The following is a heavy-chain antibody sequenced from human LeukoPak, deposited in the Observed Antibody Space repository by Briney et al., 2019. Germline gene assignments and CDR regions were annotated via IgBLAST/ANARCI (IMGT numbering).Heavy chain of an antibody. CDR1: GGTLSSYT. CDR2: IIPILGIA. Sequence: SVKVSCKASGGTLSSYTISWVRQAPGQGLEWMGRIIPILGIANYAQKFQGRVTITADKSTSTAYMELSSLRSEDTAVYYCARGRRGKPAAILDYYYYGMDVWGQGTTVTVSS. V-gene: IGHV1-69*02. CDR3: ARGRRGKPAAILDYYYYGMDV. J-gene: IGHJ6*02. D-gene: IGHD2-2*02.